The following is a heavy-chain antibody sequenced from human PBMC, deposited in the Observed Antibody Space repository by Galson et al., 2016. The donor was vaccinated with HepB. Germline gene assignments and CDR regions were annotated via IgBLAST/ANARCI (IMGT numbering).Heavy chain of an antibody. V-gene: IGHV3-21*03. CDR1: GFTFGAYT. D-gene: IGHD6-25*01. CDR2: ISSDSLSK. J-gene: IGHJ6*02. CDR3: ARDRGYWGMDV. Sequence: SLRLSCAASGFTFGAYTMNWVRQSPGKGLEWVSTISSDSLSKYYAGSVGGRFTVSRDTVNNALFLQMNSLRADDTGAYYCARDRGYWGMDVWGQGTTVTISS.